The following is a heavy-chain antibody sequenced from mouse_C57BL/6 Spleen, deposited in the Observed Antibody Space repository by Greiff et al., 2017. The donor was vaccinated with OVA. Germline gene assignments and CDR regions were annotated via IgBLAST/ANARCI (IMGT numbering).Heavy chain of an antibody. CDR2: ISYSGST. Sequence: EVMLVESGPGLAKPSQTLSLTCSVTGYSITSDYWNWIRKFPGNKLEYMGYISYSGSTYYNPSLKSRISITRDTSKNQYYLQLNSVTTEDTATYYCARYRIYYYGSSPYWYFDVWGTGTTVTVSS. V-gene: IGHV3-8*01. CDR3: ARYRIYYYGSSPYWYFDV. J-gene: IGHJ1*03. D-gene: IGHD1-1*01. CDR1: GYSITSDY.